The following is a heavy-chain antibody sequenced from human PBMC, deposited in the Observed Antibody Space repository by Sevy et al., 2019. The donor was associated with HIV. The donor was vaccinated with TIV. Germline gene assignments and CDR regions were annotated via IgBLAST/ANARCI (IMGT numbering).Heavy chain of an antibody. CDR3: TTASWSQEDYYNY. CDR2: IKGKIYDGTI. J-gene: IGHJ4*02. V-gene: IGHV3-15*01. Sequence: GGSLRLSCAASGFTFSNAWMSWVRQAPGKGLEWVGRIKGKIYDGTIDYAATVKGRFSILRDDSKNTLYLKMNSLKTDDTAVYYCTTASWSQEDYYNYWGQGTLVTVSS. D-gene: IGHD6-13*01. CDR1: GFTFSNAW.